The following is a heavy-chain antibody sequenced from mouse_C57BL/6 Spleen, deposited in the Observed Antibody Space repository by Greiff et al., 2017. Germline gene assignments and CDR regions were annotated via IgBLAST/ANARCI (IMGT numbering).Heavy chain of an antibody. Sequence: QVQLQQSGAELVRPGASVTLSCKASGYTFTDYEMHWVKQTPVQGLEWIGAIDPETGGTAYNRKFKGKAILTADKSSSTAYMELRSLTSEDSAVSYCTSRDSNYEGDFDYWGQGTTLTVSS. J-gene: IGHJ2*01. CDR1: GYTFTDYE. CDR2: IDPETGGT. CDR3: TSRDSNYEGDFDY. V-gene: IGHV1-15*01. D-gene: IGHD2-5*01.